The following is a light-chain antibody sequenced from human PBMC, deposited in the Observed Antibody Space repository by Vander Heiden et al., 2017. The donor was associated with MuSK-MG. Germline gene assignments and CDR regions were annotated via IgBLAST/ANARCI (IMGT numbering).Light chain of an antibody. Sequence: DIVMTQSPDSLAVSLGERATINCKSSQGVLCSSNNKNYLAWYQQKPGQPPKLLIYWASTRESGVPDRFSGSGSGTDFTLTISSLQAEDVAVYYCQQYYSTPWTFGQGTKVEIK. CDR3: QQYYSTPWT. CDR1: QGVLCSSNNKNY. V-gene: IGKV4-1*01. J-gene: IGKJ1*01. CDR2: WAS.